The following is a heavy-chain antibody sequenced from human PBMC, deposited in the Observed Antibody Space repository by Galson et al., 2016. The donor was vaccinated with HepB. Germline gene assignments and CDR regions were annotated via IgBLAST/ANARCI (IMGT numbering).Heavy chain of an antibody. J-gene: IGHJ4*02. CDR1: GFTSSDHY. V-gene: IGHV3-11*06. Sequence: SRRLSCAASGFTSSDHYMSWVRQAPGKGLEWVSYISTTSSDTMTADSVKGRFTISRDNAKNSLYLQMNSLRAEDTAVYYCMVVELGWGQGTLVTVSS. D-gene: IGHD2-21*01. CDR3: MVVELG. CDR2: ISTTSSDT.